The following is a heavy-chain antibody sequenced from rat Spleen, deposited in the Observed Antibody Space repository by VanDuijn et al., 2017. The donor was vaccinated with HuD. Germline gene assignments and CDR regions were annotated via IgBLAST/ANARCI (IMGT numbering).Heavy chain of an antibody. CDR1: GNSIANGYR. D-gene: IGHD1-11*01. V-gene: IGHV3-3*01. CDR3: ARSDYGYIHWVDC. Sequence: EVQLQASGPGLVKPSQSLSLTCSVTGNSIANGYRWNWIRRFPESNLEWMGYINSAGTTDYNPSLTSRISITRGTTRNQFFLQMNSVTTEETATYYCARSDYGYIHWVDCWGRGTLVTVSA. CDR2: INSAGTT. J-gene: IGHJ3*01.